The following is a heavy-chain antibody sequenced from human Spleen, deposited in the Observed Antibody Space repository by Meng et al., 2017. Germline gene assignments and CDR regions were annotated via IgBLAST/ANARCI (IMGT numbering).Heavy chain of an antibody. V-gene: IGHV4-34*01. CDR1: GGSFSRYD. D-gene: IGHD6-13*01. J-gene: IGHJ4*02. CDR2: INHSGST. Sequence: LRKWGAGLLTPAETLALASSVDGGSFSRYDWSWTPQPPGKGLEWIGEINHSGSTNYNPSLKSRVTISVDTSKNQFSLKLSSVTAADTAVYYCARSIAAVPFDYWGQGTLVTVSS. CDR3: ARSIAAVPFDY.